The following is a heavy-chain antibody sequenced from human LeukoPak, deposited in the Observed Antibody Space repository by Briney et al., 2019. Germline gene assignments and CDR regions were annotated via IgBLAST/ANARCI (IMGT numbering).Heavy chain of an antibody. CDR3: ARDVQEYYYDSSGYYDH. V-gene: IGHV1-2*06. D-gene: IGHD3-22*01. CDR1: GYTFTGYY. Sequence: GASVKVSCKASGYTFTGYYMHWVRQAPGQGLEWMGRINPNSGGTNYAQKFQGRVTMTRDTSISTAYVELSRLRSDDTAVYYCARDVQEYYYDSSGYYDHWGQGTLVTVSS. J-gene: IGHJ4*02. CDR2: INPNSGGT.